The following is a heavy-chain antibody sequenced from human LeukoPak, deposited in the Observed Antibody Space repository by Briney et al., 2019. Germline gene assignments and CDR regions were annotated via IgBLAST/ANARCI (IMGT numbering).Heavy chain of an antibody. CDR3: VKASWGVATPLGY. D-gene: IGHD5-12*01. Sequence: GGSLRLSCAASGFTFSSYGMHWVRQAPGKGLEWVAFIRYDGSNKYYADSVKGRFTISRDNSKNTLYLQMNSLRAEDTAVYYCVKASWGVATPLGYWGQGTLVTVSS. CDR1: GFTFSSYG. V-gene: IGHV3-30*02. J-gene: IGHJ4*02. CDR2: IRYDGSNK.